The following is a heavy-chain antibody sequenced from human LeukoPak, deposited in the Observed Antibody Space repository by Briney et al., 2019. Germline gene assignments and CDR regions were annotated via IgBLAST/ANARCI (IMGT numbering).Heavy chain of an antibody. CDR3: ARDRGYSTFDF. D-gene: IGHD4-23*01. V-gene: IGHV3-7*01. J-gene: IGHJ4*02. Sequence: PGGYLRLSCAASAFTFSNYWMSWVRQAPGKGLEWVANIKEDGSEINYVDSVKGRFTISRDNAKNSLYLHMNSLRVDDTAVYYCARDRGYSTFDFWGQGTLVTVSS. CDR1: AFTFSNYW. CDR2: IKEDGSEI.